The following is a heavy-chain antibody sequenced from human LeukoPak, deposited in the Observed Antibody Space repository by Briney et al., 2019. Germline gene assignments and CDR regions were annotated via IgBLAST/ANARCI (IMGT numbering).Heavy chain of an antibody. Sequence: SETLSLTCTVSGGSISSYYWSWIRQPPGKGLEWIGYIYYSGSTNYNPSLKSRVTISVDTSKNQFSLKLSSVTAADTAAYYCARFYLYYGDYAFDYWGQGTLVTASS. J-gene: IGHJ4*02. CDR2: IYYSGST. D-gene: IGHD4-17*01. CDR1: GGSISSYY. V-gene: IGHV4-59*01. CDR3: ARFYLYYGDYAFDY.